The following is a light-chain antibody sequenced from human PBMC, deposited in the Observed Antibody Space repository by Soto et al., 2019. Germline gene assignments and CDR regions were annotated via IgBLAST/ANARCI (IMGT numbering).Light chain of an antibody. V-gene: IGLV1-40*01. CDR3: VSYTASASYV. Sequence: QPVLTQPPSVSGAPGQRVTISCTGNSSNIGAGYDVHWYQQLPGTAPKLLIYGNINRPSGVPDRFSGSKSGTSASLAISHLQAEDDADYYCVSYTASASYVFGTGTKLTVL. J-gene: IGLJ1*01. CDR1: SSNIGAGYD. CDR2: GNI.